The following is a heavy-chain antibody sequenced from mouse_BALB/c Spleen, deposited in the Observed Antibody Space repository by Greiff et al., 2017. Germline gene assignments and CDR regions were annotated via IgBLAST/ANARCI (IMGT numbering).Heavy chain of an antibody. D-gene: IGHD2-14*01. CDR1: GYSITSDYA. J-gene: IGHJ2*01. CDR3: ARSYRYSFDY. CDR2: ISYSGST. Sequence: VQLKESGPGLVKPSQSLSLTCTVTGYSITSDYAWNWIRQFPGNKLEWMGYISYSGSTSYNPSLKSRISITRDTSKNQFFLQLNSVTTEDTATYYCARSYRYSFDYWGQGTTLTVSS. V-gene: IGHV3-2*02.